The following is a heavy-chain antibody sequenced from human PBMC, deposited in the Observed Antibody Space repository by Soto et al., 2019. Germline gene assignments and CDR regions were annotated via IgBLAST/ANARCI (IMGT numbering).Heavy chain of an antibody. CDR3: AKVMGSTSSTANFDY. D-gene: IGHD3-10*01. J-gene: IGHJ4*02. Sequence: GGSLRLSCAASGFTFSMFAMNWVRQAPGKGLEWVASISYSGGSTNYADSVGGRFTISRDNSKDTLSLQITSLRAEDTAVYYCAKVMGSTSSTANFDYWGRGTLVTVSS. CDR2: ISYSGGST. V-gene: IGHV3-23*01. CDR1: GFTFSMFA.